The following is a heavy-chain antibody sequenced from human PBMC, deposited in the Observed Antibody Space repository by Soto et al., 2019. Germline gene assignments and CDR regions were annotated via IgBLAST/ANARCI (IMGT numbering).Heavy chain of an antibody. V-gene: IGHV1-2*02. CDR1: GYTFTGSY. CDR2: INPNSGGT. Sequence: ASVKVSCKASGYTFTGSYMHWVRQAPGEGLEWMGWINPNSGGTNFAQKFQGRVTLTTDTSTNTAYMERRSLTSDDTAVYYCARDEGGYDILTGYYKAHHFDYWGQGVLVTASS. CDR3: ARDEGGYDILTGYYKAHHFDY. D-gene: IGHD3-9*01. J-gene: IGHJ4*02.